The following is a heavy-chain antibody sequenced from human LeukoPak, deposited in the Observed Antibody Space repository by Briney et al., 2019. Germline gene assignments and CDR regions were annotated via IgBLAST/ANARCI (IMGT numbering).Heavy chain of an antibody. CDR3: AKGPPAAIHYFDY. Sequence: PGRSLRLSCAASGFSFSGYGMHWVRQTPGKGLEWVAVIWSDGSEKYYADSVKGRFTISRDNSKNTLFLQMNSLRAEDTAVYYCAKGPPAAIHYFDYWGQGTLVTVSS. CDR1: GFSFSGYG. V-gene: IGHV3-33*06. J-gene: IGHJ4*02. D-gene: IGHD2-2*02. CDR2: IWSDGSEK.